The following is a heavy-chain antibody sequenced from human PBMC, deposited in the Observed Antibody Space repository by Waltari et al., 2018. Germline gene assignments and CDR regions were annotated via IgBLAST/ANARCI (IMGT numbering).Heavy chain of an antibody. J-gene: IGHJ4*02. CDR2: ISSSSSYI. V-gene: IGHV3-21*01. CDR3: ARDGGVGATRLGY. CDR1: GLTFSSYS. Sequence: EVQLVESGGGLVKPGGSLRLSCAASGLTFSSYSLNWVRQAPGKGLEWGSSISSSSSYIYYADSVKGRFTISRDNAKNSLYLQMNSLRAEDTAVYYCARDGGVGATRLGYWGQGTLVTVSS. D-gene: IGHD1-26*01.